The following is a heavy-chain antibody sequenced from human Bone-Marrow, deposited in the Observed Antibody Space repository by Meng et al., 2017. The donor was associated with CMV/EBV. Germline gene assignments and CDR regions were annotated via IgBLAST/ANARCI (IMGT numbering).Heavy chain of an antibody. V-gene: IGHV3-23*01. D-gene: IGHD1-26*01. CDR2: ISGSGGST. CDR3: APRVVGAN. CDR1: GFTFSSYA. J-gene: IGHJ4*02. Sequence: GESLKISCAASGFTFSSYAMSWVRQAPGKGMEWVSAISGSGGSTYYADAVKGRFTISRDNSKNTLYLQMNSLRAEDTAVYYVAPRVVGANWGEGTLVTVSS.